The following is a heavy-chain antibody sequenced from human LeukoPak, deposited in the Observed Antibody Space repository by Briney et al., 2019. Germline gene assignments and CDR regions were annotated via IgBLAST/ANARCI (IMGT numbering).Heavy chain of an antibody. CDR1: GFTFSTYW. J-gene: IGHJ6*02. V-gene: IGHV3-23*05. Sequence: GGSLRLSCAASGFTFSTYWMHWVRQAPGKGLEWVSTIYSDGYTYYAGSVKGRFTVSRDNSKNTLYLQMNTLRAEDTAVYYCAKGGPSYPYFYGMDVWGQGTTVTVSS. CDR3: AKGGPSYPYFYGMDV. D-gene: IGHD3-10*01. CDR2: IYSDGYT.